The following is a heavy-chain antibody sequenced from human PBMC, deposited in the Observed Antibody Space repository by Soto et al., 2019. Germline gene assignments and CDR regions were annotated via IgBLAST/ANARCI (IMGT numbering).Heavy chain of an antibody. CDR2: ISGRGGST. V-gene: IGHV3-23*01. J-gene: IGHJ4*02. D-gene: IGHD2-15*01. Sequence: EVQLLESGGGLVHPGGSLRLSCAASGFTFSSYAMRWVRQAPGTGLEWVSAISGRGGSTDYADSVKGRFTISRDNSKNTRYLQMNSRSVDDTAVYDRAKKGGGSPAPKDCWGQGTRVTVSS. CDR1: GFTFSSYA. CDR3: AKKGGGSPAPKDC.